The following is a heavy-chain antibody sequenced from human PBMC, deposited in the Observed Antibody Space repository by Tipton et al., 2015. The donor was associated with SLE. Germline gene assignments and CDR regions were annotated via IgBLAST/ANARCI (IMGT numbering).Heavy chain of an antibody. V-gene: IGHV4-38-2*02. CDR3: ARGDLYSDYVWGTLRGAFDI. CDR2: IYHRGST. D-gene: IGHD3-16*01. J-gene: IGHJ3*02. Sequence: TLSLTCTVSGYSISSGYYWGWIRQPPGKGLEWIGSIYHRGSTNYNPSLKSGLTISVDTSKNQFSLRLSSVTAADTALYYCARGDLYSDYVWGTLRGAFDIWGQGTVVTVSS. CDR1: GYSISSGYY.